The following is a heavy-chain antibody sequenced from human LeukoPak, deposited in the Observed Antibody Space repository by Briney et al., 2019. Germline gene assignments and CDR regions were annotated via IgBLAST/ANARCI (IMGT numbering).Heavy chain of an antibody. V-gene: IGHV3-7*01. CDR3: ARDYGSSGPRRRGY. J-gene: IGHJ4*02. D-gene: IGHD6-13*01. Sequence: GGSLRLSCAASGFTFSRYWMSWVRQAPGKGLEWVANINQDGSTKFYVDSVKGRFTISRDNAKNSLYLQMNSLRAEDTAVYYCARDYGSSGPRRRGYWGQGTLVTVSS. CDR1: GFTFSRYW. CDR2: INQDGSTK.